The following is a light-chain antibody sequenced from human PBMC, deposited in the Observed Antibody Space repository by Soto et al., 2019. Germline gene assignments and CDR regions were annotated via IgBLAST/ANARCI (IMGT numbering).Light chain of an antibody. CDR3: SSYAGNSRT. CDR1: ISDVGSYNL. Sequence: QSVLTQPASVSGSPGQSITISCTGSISDVGSYNLVSWYQHHPGKVPKVIIYEATKRPSGVSSRFSGSKSPNAASLTISGLQAEDEADYYCSSYAGNSRTFGSGTKVTVL. CDR2: EAT. V-gene: IGLV2-23*01. J-gene: IGLJ1*01.